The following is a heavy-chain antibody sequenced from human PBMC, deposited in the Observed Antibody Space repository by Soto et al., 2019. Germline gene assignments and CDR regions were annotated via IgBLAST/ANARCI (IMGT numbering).Heavy chain of an antibody. CDR2: IWYDGSNK. J-gene: IGHJ4*02. V-gene: IGHV3-33*08. D-gene: IGHD6-13*01. CDR3: ARSAAAGTYFDY. CDR1: GFTFRSYW. Sequence: GGSLRLSCAASGFTFRSYWMHWVRQAPGKGLEWVAVIWYDGSNKYYADSVKGRFTISRDNSKNTLYLQMNSLRAEDTAVYYCARSAAAGTYFDYWGQGTLVTVSS.